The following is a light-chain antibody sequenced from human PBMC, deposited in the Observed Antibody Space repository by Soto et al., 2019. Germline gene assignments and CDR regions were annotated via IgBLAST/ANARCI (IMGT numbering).Light chain of an antibody. CDR3: QQYNSWPPIT. CDR2: GAS. V-gene: IGKV3-15*01. Sequence: EIVMTQSPATLSVSPGERATLSCRASQSVSSNLAWYPQKPGQAPRLLIYGASTRATGHPARFSGSGSGTEFTLTISSLQSEDFEVYYCQQYNSWPPITFGQGTRLEIK. J-gene: IGKJ5*01. CDR1: QSVSSN.